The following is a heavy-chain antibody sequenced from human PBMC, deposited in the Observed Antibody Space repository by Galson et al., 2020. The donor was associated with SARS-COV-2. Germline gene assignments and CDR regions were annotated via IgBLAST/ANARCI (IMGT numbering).Heavy chain of an antibody. Sequence: GESLKLSCKGSGYSFTSYWIAWVRQLPGTGLEWMGIIYPGDSKTRYRPSFQDQVTISADKSMSTAYLQWSSLKASDTAIYFCARGGYCSGRSCSTYNWFDPWGQGTLVTVSS. CDR1: GYSFTSYW. CDR3: ARGGYCSGRSCSTYNWFDP. D-gene: IGHD2-15*01. J-gene: IGHJ5*02. CDR2: IYPGDSKT. V-gene: IGHV5-51*01.